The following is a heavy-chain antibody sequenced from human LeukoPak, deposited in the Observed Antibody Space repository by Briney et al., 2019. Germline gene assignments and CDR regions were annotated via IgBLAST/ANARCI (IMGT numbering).Heavy chain of an antibody. CDR1: GFTFSSYA. J-gene: IGHJ4*02. Sequence: GGSLRLSCAASGFTFSSYAMHWVRQAPGKGLEWVAVISYDGSNKYYADSVKGRFTISRDNSKNTLYLQMNSLRAGDTAVYYCAGGVVVGYWGQGTLVTVSS. CDR3: AGGVVVGY. D-gene: IGHD2-15*01. V-gene: IGHV3-30-3*01. CDR2: ISYDGSNK.